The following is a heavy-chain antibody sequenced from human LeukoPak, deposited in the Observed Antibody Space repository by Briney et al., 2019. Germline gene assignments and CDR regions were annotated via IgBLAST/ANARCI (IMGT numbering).Heavy chain of an antibody. V-gene: IGHV4-61*02. CDR3: ARSPGLTPGQSTGYYYRVHRWFDP. D-gene: IGHD3-22*01. J-gene: IGHJ5*02. Sequence: SETLSLTCTVSGGSISSGSYYWSWIRQPAGKGLEWIGRIYTSGSTSYNPSLKSRVTISVDASKNQFSLRLSSVTAADTAVYYCARSPGLTPGQSTGYYYRVHRWFDPWGQGTLVTVSS. CDR1: GGSISSGSYY. CDR2: IYTSGST.